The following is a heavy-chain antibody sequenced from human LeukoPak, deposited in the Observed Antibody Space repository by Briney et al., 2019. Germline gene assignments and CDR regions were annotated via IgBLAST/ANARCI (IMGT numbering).Heavy chain of an antibody. Sequence: GGSLRLSCAASGFTFSSYSMNWVRQAPGKGLEWVSSISSSSSYIYYADSVKGRFTISRDNAKNSLYLQVNSLRAEDTAVYYCARDTGYYGDYVDAFDIWGQGTMVTVSS. V-gene: IGHV3-21*01. CDR1: GFTFSSYS. CDR2: ISSSSSYI. J-gene: IGHJ3*02. CDR3: ARDTGYYGDYVDAFDI. D-gene: IGHD4-17*01.